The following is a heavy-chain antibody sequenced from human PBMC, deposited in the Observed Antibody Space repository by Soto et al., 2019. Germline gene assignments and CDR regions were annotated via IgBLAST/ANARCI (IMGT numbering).Heavy chain of an antibody. D-gene: IGHD2-21*02. J-gene: IGHJ1*01. CDR2: ISYDGSNK. CDR3: AKVGAGVTPLLTRSIHL. CDR1: GLTFSSYG. V-gene: IGHV3-30*18. Sequence: GGSLRLSCAASGLTFSSYGMHWVRQAPGKGLEWVAVISYDGSNKYYADSVKGRFTISRDNSKNTLYLQMNSLRAEDTAVYYCAKVGAGVTPLLTRSIHLSGPGILVTVS.